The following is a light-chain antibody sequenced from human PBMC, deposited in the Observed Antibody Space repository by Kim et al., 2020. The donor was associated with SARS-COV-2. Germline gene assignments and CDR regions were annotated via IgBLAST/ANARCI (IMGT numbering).Light chain of an antibody. CDR1: SSDVGAYDY. J-gene: IGLJ2*01. V-gene: IGLV2-8*01. CDR3: SSQADNNNVV. CDR2: EVT. Sequence: QSALTQPPSASGSPGQSVTISCTGTSSDVGAYDYVSWYQQHPGKPPKLIIYEVTKRPSGVPDRFSGSKSGNTASLTASGLQAEDEADYYCSSQADNNNVVFGGGTKVTVL.